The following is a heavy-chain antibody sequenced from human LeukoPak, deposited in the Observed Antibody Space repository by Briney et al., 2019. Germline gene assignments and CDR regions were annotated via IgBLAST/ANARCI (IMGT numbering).Heavy chain of an antibody. J-gene: IGHJ6*03. V-gene: IGHV1-18*01. CDR2: ISAYNGIT. CDR1: GYTFTTYA. D-gene: IGHD3-3*01. CDR3: ARGGARYNTSSLSYSYYHIDV. Sequence: ASMKVSCKASGYTFTTYAISWVRQAPGQGLEWLGWISAYNGITNSARKVQGRVTMTTDTSTSTAYMELRSLRSDDTAVYFCARGGARYNTSSLSYSYYHIDVWGKGTTVTVSS.